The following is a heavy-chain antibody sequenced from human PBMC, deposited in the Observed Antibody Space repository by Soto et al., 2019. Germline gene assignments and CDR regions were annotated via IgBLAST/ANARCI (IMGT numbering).Heavy chain of an antibody. CDR2: IYYSGST. CDR3: ARLVVAARWGVFSHWFDP. Sequence: PSETLSLTCTVSGGSISSYYWSWIRQPPGKGLEWIGYIYYSGSTNYNPSLKSRVTISVDTSKNQFSLKLSSVTAADTAVYYCARLVVAARWGVFSHWFDPWGQGTLVTVSS. J-gene: IGHJ5*02. V-gene: IGHV4-59*08. CDR1: GGSISSYY. D-gene: IGHD2-15*01.